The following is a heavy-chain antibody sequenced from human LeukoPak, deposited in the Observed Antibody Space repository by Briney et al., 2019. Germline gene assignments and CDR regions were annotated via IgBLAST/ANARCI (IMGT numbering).Heavy chain of an antibody. J-gene: IGHJ4*02. CDR2: FYRGDST. CDR1: GFTVSSSY. V-gene: IGHV3-53*01. CDR3: AREVVPSPSYFDS. Sequence: GGSLRLSCAASGFTVSSSYMYWVRQAPGKGLEWVSFFYRGDSTYYAESVRGRFTISRDNSKNTLYLLMNSLIPEDTVVYYCAREVVPSPSYFDSWGQGTLVTVSS. D-gene: IGHD2-15*01.